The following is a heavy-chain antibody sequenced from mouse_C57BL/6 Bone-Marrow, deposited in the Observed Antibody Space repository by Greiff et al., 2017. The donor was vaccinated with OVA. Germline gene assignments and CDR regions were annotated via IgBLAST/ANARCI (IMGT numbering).Heavy chain of an antibody. J-gene: IGHJ3*01. Sequence: EVMLVESGGDLVKPGGSLKLSCAASGFTFSSYGMSWVRQTPDKRLEWVANISSGGSYTYYPDSVKGRFTISRDNAKNTLYLQMSSLKSEDTAMYYCARPIYYDYDGGPWFAYWGQGTLVTVSA. CDR2: ISSGGSYT. CDR1: GFTFSSYG. CDR3: ARPIYYDYDGGPWFAY. D-gene: IGHD2-4*01. V-gene: IGHV5-6*01.